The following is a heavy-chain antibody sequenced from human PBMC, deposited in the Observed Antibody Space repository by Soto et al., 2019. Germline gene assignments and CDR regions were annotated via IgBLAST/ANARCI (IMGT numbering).Heavy chain of an antibody. CDR3: AKDLGYGSGTYYNFDY. D-gene: IGHD3-10*01. V-gene: IGHV3-30*18. J-gene: IGHJ4*01. Sequence: GGSLRLSCAASGFTFSSYGMHWVRQAPGKGLEWVTFISYDGSNKYYADSVKGRFTISRDNSKNTLFLQMNSLRPEDTAVYYCAKDLGYGSGTYYNFDYWGQGTLVTVS. CDR1: GFTFSSYG. CDR2: ISYDGSNK.